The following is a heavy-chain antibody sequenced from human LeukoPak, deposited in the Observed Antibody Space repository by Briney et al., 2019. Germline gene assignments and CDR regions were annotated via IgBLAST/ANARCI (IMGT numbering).Heavy chain of an antibody. D-gene: IGHD1-26*01. J-gene: IGHJ4*02. CDR2: INPNSGGT. CDR1: GYTFTGYY. V-gene: IGHV1-2*02. Sequence: ASVKVSCKASGYTFTGYYMHWVRQAPGQGLEWMGWINPNSGGTNYAQKFQGRVTMTRDTSTSTAYMELSRLRSDDTAVYYCAREWEDATTGYAYFDYWGQGTLVTVSS. CDR3: AREWEDATTGYAYFDY.